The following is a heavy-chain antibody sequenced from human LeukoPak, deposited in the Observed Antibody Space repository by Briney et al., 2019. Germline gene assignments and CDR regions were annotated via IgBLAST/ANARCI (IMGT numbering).Heavy chain of an antibody. Sequence: PSETLSLTCTVSGGSISSYYWSWIRQPPGEGLEWIGYIYYSGSTNYNPSLKSRVTISVDTSKNQFSLKLSSVTAADTAVYYCARLGCSSTSCSYFDYWGQGTLVTVSS. D-gene: IGHD2-2*01. CDR2: IYYSGST. CDR1: GGSISSYY. V-gene: IGHV4-59*08. CDR3: ARLGCSSTSCSYFDY. J-gene: IGHJ4*02.